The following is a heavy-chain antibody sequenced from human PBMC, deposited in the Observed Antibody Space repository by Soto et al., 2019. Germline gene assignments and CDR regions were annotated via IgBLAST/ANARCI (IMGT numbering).Heavy chain of an antibody. Sequence: PAESLKISCNGSGYIFAGYWITWVRQKPGKGLEWMGRIDPSDSQTYYSPSFRGHVTISVTKSITTVFLQWSSLRASDTAMYYCARQIYDSDTGPNFQYYFDSWGQGTPVTVSS. J-gene: IGHJ4*02. CDR1: GYIFAGYW. D-gene: IGHD3-22*01. V-gene: IGHV5-10-1*01. CDR3: ARQIYDSDTGPNFQYYFDS. CDR2: IDPSDSQT.